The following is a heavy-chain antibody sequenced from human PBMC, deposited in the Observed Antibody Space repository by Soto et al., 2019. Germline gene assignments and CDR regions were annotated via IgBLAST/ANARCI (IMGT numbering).Heavy chain of an antibody. CDR3: ARGRRGGIAARLYYFDY. J-gene: IGHJ4*02. CDR2: INRSGST. V-gene: IGHV4-34*01. CDR1: GGSFSGYY. Sequence: PSETLSLTCAVYGGSFSGYYWSWIRQPPGKGLEWIGEINRSGSTNYNPSLKSRVTISVDTSKNQFSLKLSSVTAADTAVYYCARGRRGGIAARLYYFDYWGQGTLVTVS. D-gene: IGHD6-6*01.